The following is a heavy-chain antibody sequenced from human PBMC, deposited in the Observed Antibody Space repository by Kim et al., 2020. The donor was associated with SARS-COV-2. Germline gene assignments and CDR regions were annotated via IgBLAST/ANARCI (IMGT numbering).Heavy chain of an antibody. CDR1: GFTFSSYG. CDR3: AKDYSSSWYHCLDY. V-gene: IGHV3-30*18. J-gene: IGHJ4*02. Sequence: GGSLRLSCAASGFTFSSYGMHWVRQAPGKGLEWVAVISYDGSNKYYADSVKGRFTISRDNSKNTLYLQMNSLRAEDTAVYYCAKDYSSSWYHCLDYWGQGTLVTVFS. D-gene: IGHD6-13*01. CDR2: ISYDGSNK.